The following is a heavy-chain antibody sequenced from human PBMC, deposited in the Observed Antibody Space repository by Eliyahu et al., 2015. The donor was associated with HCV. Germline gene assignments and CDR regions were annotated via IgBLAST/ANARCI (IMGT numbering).Heavy chain of an antibody. J-gene: IGHJ3*02. V-gene: IGHV1-2*02. D-gene: IGHD2-15*01. CDR3: ARDRSCSGGSCYAFDI. CDR2: INPNSGST. Sequence: QVQLVQSGAEVKKPGASVKVSCKASGYYFTGYYMHGVRQAPGQAPGQGLEWMGWINPNSGSTNYAQKFQGRVTMTRDASISTVFMDLSRLRSDDTAMYYCARDRSCSGGSCYAFDIWGQGTMVTVSS. CDR1: GYYFTGYY.